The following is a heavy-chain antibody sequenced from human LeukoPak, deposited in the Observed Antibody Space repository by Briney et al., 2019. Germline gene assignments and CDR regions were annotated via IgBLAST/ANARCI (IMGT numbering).Heavy chain of an antibody. CDR3: ARGNRPRITRGGGFDY. CDR2: INHSGST. Sequence: SETLSLTCAVYGGSFSGYYWSWIRQPPGKGLEWIGEINHSGSTNSNPSLKSRVTISVDTSKNQFSPKLSSVTAADTAVYYCARGNRPRITRGGGFDYWGQGTLVTVSS. J-gene: IGHJ4*02. CDR1: GGSFSGYY. V-gene: IGHV4-34*01. D-gene: IGHD3-10*01.